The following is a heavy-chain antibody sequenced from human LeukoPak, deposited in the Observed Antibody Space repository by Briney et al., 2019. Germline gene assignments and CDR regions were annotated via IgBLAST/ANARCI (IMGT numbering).Heavy chain of an antibody. Sequence: SETLSLTCTVSGGSISSYYWSWIRQPPGKGLEWIGYIYYSGSTNYNPSLKSRVTISVDTSKNQFSLKLSSVTAADTAVYYCARDRWIQLRPTGYYYYYMDVWGKGTTVTVSS. CDR3: ARDRWIQLRPTGYYYYYMDV. V-gene: IGHV4-59*01. J-gene: IGHJ6*03. CDR1: GGSISSYY. D-gene: IGHD5-18*01. CDR2: IYYSGST.